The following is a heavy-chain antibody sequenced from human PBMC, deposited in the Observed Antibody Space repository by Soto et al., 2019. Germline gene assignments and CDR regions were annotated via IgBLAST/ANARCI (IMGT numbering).Heavy chain of an antibody. CDR3: ASQVGGGYYHNWFDP. J-gene: IGHJ5*02. CDR2: VNEDGSEG. V-gene: IGHV3-7*01. D-gene: IGHD3-22*01. Sequence: EVQLVESGGGLVQPGGSLRLSCAASGFTFSSYYMSWVRQAQGKGLEWVANVNEDGSEGYYVDSVKGRFTVSRDNAKNSLYLQMNSLRAEDTAVYYCASQVGGGYYHNWFDPWGQGTLVTVSS. CDR1: GFTFSSYY.